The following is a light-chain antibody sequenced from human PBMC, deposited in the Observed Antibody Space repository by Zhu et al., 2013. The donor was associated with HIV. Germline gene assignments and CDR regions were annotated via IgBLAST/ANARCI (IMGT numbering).Light chain of an antibody. CDR2: GAS. Sequence: EIVLTQSPGTLSLSPGERGNLSCRASESVSSNYLAWYQQRPGQAPRLLIFGASTGATGIPDRFSGSGSGTDFTLTISRLEPEDFAVYYCQHYGNSPPRFTFGPGTKVDIK. V-gene: IGKV3-20*01. J-gene: IGKJ3*01. CDR3: QHYGNSPPRFT. CDR1: ESVSSNY.